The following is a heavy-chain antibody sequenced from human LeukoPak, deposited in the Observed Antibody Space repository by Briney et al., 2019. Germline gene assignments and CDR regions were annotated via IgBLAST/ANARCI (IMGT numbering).Heavy chain of an antibody. J-gene: IGHJ6*02. V-gene: IGHV4-4*07. CDR1: GGSISSYY. D-gene: IGHD3-22*01. CDR2: IYTSGST. CDR3: ARDRYYYDSSGYYYSHGMDV. Sequence: PSETLSLTCTVSGGSISSYYWSWIRQPAGKGLEWIGRIYTSGSTSYNPSLKSRVTMSVDTSKNQFSLKLSSVTAADTAVYYCARDRYYYDSSGYYYSHGMDVWGQGTTVTVSS.